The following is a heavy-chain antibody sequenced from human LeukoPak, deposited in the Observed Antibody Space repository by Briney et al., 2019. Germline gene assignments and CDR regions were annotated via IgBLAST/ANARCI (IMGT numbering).Heavy chain of an antibody. V-gene: IGHV3-74*01. J-gene: IGHJ4*02. CDR3: AGVRSSVLSYFDY. CDR1: GFTFSSYW. CDR2: INSDGSST. D-gene: IGHD6-19*01. Sequence: GGSLRLSSAASGFTFSSYWMHCVRQAPGKGLVWVSRINSDGSSTSYADSVKGRFTISRDNAKNTLYLQMNSLRAEDTAVYYCAGVRSSVLSYFDYWGQGTLVTVSS.